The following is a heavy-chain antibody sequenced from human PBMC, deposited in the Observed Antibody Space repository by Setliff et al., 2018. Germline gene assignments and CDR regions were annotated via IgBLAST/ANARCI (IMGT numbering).Heavy chain of an antibody. CDR1: GGTFSSYG. J-gene: IGHJ4*02. CDR2: INPSSGGI. CDR3: ARESVEMTTSTRSGFDY. D-gene: IGHD4-17*01. Sequence: ASVKVSCKASGGTFSSYGISWVRQAPGQGLEWMGRINPSSGGISYAQKLQGRVIMTRDTSTSTVYMEVSRLRSEDTAVYHCARESVEMTTSTRSGFDYWGQGTLVTVS. V-gene: IGHV1-46*04.